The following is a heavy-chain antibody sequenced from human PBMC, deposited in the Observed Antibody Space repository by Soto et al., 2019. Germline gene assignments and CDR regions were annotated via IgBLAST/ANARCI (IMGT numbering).Heavy chain of an antibody. V-gene: IGHV4-34*01. CDR1: GGSFSGYY. CDR2: INHSGST. J-gene: IGHJ6*02. D-gene: IGHD3-3*01. Sequence: PSETLSLTSAVYGGSFSGYYWSWIRPPPGKGLEWIGEINHSGSTNYNPSLKGRVTISVDTSKNQFSLKLSSVTAADTAVYYCARSPCGYYQYYYYYYGMDVWGQGTTVTVSS. CDR3: ARSPCGYYQYYYYYYGMDV.